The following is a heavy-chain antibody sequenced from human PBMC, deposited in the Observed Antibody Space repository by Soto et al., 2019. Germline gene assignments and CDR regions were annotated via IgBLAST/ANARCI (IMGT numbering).Heavy chain of an antibody. CDR1: GGSVSSGSYY. D-gene: IGHD5-18*01. CDR2: IYYSGST. J-gene: IGHJ6*02. V-gene: IGHV4-61*01. Sequence: QVQLQESGPGLVKPSETLSLTCTVSGGSVSSGSYYWSWIRQPPGKGLEWIGYIYYSGSTNYNPSLKGRVTVSVATSTPPFSLKLSSVTAADTAVYYCARDYGHSYGAYYYYYGMDVWGQGTTVTVSS. CDR3: ARDYGHSYGAYYYYYGMDV.